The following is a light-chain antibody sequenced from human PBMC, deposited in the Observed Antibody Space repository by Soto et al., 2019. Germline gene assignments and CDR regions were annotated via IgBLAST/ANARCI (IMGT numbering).Light chain of an antibody. CDR1: QSVSSD. V-gene: IGKV3-15*01. Sequence: ELVMTQSPATLSVYPGERATLCCRASQSVSSDLAWFQQKPGQAPRLLIYGASTRATGIPARFSGSGSGTEFTLTISSLQSEDFAVYHCQQYDNWPPWTFGQGTKVDIK. CDR3: QQYDNWPPWT. CDR2: GAS. J-gene: IGKJ1*01.